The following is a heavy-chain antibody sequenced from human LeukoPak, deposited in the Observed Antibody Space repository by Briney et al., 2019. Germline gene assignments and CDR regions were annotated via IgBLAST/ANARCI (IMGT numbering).Heavy chain of an antibody. CDR2: INPNSGGT. CDR1: GYTFTGYY. J-gene: IGHJ6*02. V-gene: IGHV1-2*02. CDR3: ARATYDFWSGYWFYYGMDV. Sequence: GASVKVSCKASGYTFTGYYMHWVRQAPGQGLEWMGWINPNSGGTNYAQKFQGRVTMTRDTSISTAYMELSRLRSDDTAVYYCARATYDFWSGYWFYYGMDVWGQGTTVTVSS. D-gene: IGHD3-3*01.